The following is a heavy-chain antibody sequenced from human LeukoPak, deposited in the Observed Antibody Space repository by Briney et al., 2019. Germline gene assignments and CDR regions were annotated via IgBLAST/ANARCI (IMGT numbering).Heavy chain of an antibody. D-gene: IGHD3-16*02. CDR2: ISGSGGST. CDR3: AKAGTRDYDYVWGSYPNAFDI. J-gene: IGHJ3*02. V-gene: IGHV3-23*01. Sequence: GESLRLSCAASGFTFSSYAMSWVRQAPGKGLEWVPAISGSGGSTYYADSVKGRFTISRDNSKNTLYLQMNSLRAEDTAVYYCAKAGTRDYDYVWGSYPNAFDIWGQGTMVTVSS. CDR1: GFTFSSYA.